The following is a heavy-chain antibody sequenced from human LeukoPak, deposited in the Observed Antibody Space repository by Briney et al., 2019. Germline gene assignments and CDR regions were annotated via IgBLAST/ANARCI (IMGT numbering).Heavy chain of an antibody. D-gene: IGHD3-10*01. J-gene: IGHJ5*02. CDR3: ARVDYYGSGTFDDNWFDP. CDR1: GGSISSFY. CDR2: IYHSGST. V-gene: IGHV4-59*12. Sequence: SETLSLTCTVSGGSISSFYWSWIRQPPGKGLEWIGYIYHSGSTYYNPSLKSRVTISVDRSKNQFSLKLSSVTAADTAVYYCARVDYYGSGTFDDNWFDPWGQGTLVTVSS.